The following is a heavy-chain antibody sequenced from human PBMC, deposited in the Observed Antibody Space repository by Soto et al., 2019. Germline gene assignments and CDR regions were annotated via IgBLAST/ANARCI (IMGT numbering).Heavy chain of an antibody. Sequence: SETLSLTCTVSGGSISSSSYYWGWIRQPPGKGLEWIGSIYYSGSTYYNPSLKSRVTISVDTSKNQFSLKLSSVTAADTAVYYCARQGIAARKYYYCYYSIDVCRHGTTVTV. CDR1: GGSISSSSYY. J-gene: IGHJ6*02. D-gene: IGHD6-6*01. CDR2: IYYSGST. V-gene: IGHV4-39*01. CDR3: ARQGIAARKYYYCYYSIDV.